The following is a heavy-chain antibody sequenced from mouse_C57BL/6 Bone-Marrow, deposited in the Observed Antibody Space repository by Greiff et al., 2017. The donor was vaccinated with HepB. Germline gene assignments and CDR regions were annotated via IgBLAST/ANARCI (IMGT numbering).Heavy chain of an antibody. CDR2: IDPENGDT. Sequence: VQLKESGAELVRPGASVKLSFTASGFNIKDDYMHWVKQRPEQGLEWIGWIDPENGDTEYASKFQGKATITADTSSNTAYLQLSSLTSEDTAVYYCTTWDVSSYPYYFDYWGQGTTLTVSS. CDR3: TTWDVSSYPYYFDY. CDR1: GFNIKDDY. V-gene: IGHV14-4*01. D-gene: IGHD1-1*01. J-gene: IGHJ2*01.